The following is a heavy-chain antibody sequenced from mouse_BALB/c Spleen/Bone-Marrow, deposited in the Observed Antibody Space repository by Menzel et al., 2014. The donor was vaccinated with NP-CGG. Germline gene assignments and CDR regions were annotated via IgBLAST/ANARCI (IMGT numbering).Heavy chain of an antibody. CDR3: ARGGISVDY. V-gene: IGHV1-80*01. Sequence: VKLMESGAELVRPGSSVKISCKASGYAFXGYWMNWVKQRPGQGLEWIGQIYPGDGDTEYNGKFKGKATLTADKSSSTAYMQLSSLTSEDSAVYFCARGGISVDYWGQGTTLTVSS. CDR1: GYAFXGYW. J-gene: IGHJ2*01. CDR2: IYPGDGDT.